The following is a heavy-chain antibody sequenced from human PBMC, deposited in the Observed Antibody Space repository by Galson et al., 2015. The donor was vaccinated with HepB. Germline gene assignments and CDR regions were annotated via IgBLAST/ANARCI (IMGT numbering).Heavy chain of an antibody. D-gene: IGHD1-26*01. Sequence: SVKVSCKASGYTFTDYYMHWVRQAPGQGLEWMGRINPDSGGTNYAQKFQGRVTMTRDTSISTAYMELSRLRSGDTAVYYCARDRRSGSYSDDSDIWGQGTMVTVSS. CDR2: INPDSGGT. CDR1: GYTFTDYY. V-gene: IGHV1-2*06. CDR3: ARDRRSGSYSDDSDI. J-gene: IGHJ3*02.